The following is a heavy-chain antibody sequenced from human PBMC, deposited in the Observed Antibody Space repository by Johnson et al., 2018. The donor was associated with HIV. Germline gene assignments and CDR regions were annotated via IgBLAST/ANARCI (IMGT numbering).Heavy chain of an antibody. CDR1: GFTFSSYW. CDR2: INSDWSST. Sequence: VQLVESGGGLVQPGGSLRLSCAASGFTFSSYWMHWVRQAPGQGLVWVARINSDWSSTSYADPVKGRFPISRDNAKNTPYLQMNSLRAEDTAVYYCARGRWLQVQGAEDAFDSWGRGTMVTVSS. V-gene: IGHV3-74*01. J-gene: IGHJ3*02. D-gene: IGHD5-24*01. CDR3: ARGRWLQVQGAEDAFDS.